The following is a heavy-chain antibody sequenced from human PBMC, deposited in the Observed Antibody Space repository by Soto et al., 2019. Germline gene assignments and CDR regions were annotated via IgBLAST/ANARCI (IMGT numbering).Heavy chain of an antibody. CDR3: AKVRSTVSSNDGFDI. CDR2: ISYDGSDK. CDR1: GFTFSRYA. D-gene: IGHD6-6*01. V-gene: IGHV3-30*04. Sequence: GVLRLSCAASGFTFSRYAIHWVRQAPDKGLEWVALISYDGSDKHYADSVKGRFTISRDNSKNTLYLQMNSLRPEDTAFYYCAKVRSTVSSNDGFDIWGQGTMVTVSS. J-gene: IGHJ3*02.